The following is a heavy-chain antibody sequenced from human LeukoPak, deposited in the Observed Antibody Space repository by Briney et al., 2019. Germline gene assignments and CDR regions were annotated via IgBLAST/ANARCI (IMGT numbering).Heavy chain of an antibody. J-gene: IGHJ6*03. CDR3: ARGWLRDYYYYYMDV. V-gene: IGHV1-46*01. D-gene: IGHD5-24*01. CDR2: ISPSGGST. CDR1: GYTFTSNY. Sequence: GASVKVSCKAFGYTFTSNYMHWVRQAPGQGPEWMGVISPSGGSTTYAQKFQGRVTLTRDMSTSTDYLELSSLRSEDTAVYYCARGWLRDYYYYYMDVWGKGTTVTVSS.